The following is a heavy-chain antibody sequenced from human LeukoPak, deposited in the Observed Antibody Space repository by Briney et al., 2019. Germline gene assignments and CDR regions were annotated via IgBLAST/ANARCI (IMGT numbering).Heavy chain of an antibody. CDR1: GFSISRSSYY. CDR3: ARLRSRGWYEDY. V-gene: IGHV4-39*01. J-gene: IGHJ4*02. D-gene: IGHD6-19*01. Sequence: SETLSLTCTVTGFSISRSSYYWDWIRQPPGKGLEWIGNIYYSGSTQYNLSLKSRATISVDTSKNQFSLKLSSVTAADTAVYYCARLRSRGWYEDYWGQGTLVTVSS. CDR2: IYYSGST.